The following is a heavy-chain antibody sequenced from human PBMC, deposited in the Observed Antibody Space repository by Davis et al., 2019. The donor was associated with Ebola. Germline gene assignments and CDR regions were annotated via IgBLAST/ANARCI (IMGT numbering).Heavy chain of an antibody. CDR3: ARIRSSGWPQTGYYFDY. Sequence: SGPTLVKPTQTLTLTCTFSGFSLSTSGMCVSWIRQPPGKALEWLALIDWDDDKYYSTSLKTRLTISKDTSKSQVVLTMTNMDPVDTATYYCARIRSSGWPQTGYYFDYWGQGTLVTVSS. D-gene: IGHD6-19*01. V-gene: IGHV2-70*01. CDR1: GFSLSTSGMC. CDR2: IDWDDDK. J-gene: IGHJ4*02.